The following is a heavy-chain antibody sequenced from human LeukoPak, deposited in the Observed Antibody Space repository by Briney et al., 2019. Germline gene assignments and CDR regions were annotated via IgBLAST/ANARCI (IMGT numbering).Heavy chain of an antibody. Sequence: SETLSLTCTVSGGSISSYYWSWIRQPPGKGLEWIGYIYYSGSTNYNPSLKSRVTISVDTSKNQFSLKLSSVTAADTAAYYCARSPTYGGYPANFDYWGQGTLVTVSS. CDR3: ARSPTYGGYPANFDY. CDR2: IYYSGST. V-gene: IGHV4-59*01. D-gene: IGHD5-12*01. J-gene: IGHJ4*02. CDR1: GGSISSYY.